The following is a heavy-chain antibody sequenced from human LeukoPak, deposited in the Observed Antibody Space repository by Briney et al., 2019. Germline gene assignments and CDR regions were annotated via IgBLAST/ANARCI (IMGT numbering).Heavy chain of an antibody. CDR3: ARDRLAAAGDY. J-gene: IGHJ4*02. D-gene: IGHD6-13*01. V-gene: IGHV1-18*01. Sequence: ASVKVSCKASGYSFTTYGISWVRQAPGQGLEWMGWINTYSGDTIYTHQLRGRLTLTTDTSTSTVYMDLRSSQSDDTALYYCARDRLAAAGDYWGQGTLVTVSS. CDR2: INTYSGDT. CDR1: GYSFTTYG.